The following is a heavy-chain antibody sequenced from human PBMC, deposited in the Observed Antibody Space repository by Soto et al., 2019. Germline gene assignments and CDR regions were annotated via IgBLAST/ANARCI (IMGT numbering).Heavy chain of an antibody. CDR2: INAGNGNT. CDR1: GYTFTSYA. D-gene: IGHD6-6*01. V-gene: IGHV1-3*01. Sequence: ASVKVSCKASGYTFTSYAMHWVRQAPGQRLEWMGWINAGNGNTKYSQKFQGRVTITRDASASTAYMELSSLGSEDTAVYYCARGGIAARPVYYYYMDVWGKGTTVTVSS. J-gene: IGHJ6*03. CDR3: ARGGIAARPVYYYYMDV.